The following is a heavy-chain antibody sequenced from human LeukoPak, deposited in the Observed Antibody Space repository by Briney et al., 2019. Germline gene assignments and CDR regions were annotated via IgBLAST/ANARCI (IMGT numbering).Heavy chain of an antibody. CDR1: GFTFSSYS. V-gene: IGHV3-48*01. D-gene: IGHD5-18*01. CDR2: ISSSSSTI. CDR3: ARDQYSDGYYYMDV. J-gene: IGHJ6*03. Sequence: QAGGSLILSCAASGFTFSSYSMNWVRQAPGKGLEWVSYISSSSSTIYYADSVKGRFTISRDNAKNSLYLQMNSQRAEDTAVYYCARDQYSDGYYYMDVWGKGTTVTVSS.